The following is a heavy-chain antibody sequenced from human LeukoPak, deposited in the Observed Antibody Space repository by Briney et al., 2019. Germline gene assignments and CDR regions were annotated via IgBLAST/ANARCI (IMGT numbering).Heavy chain of an antibody. CDR2: IYYSGST. D-gene: IGHD6-19*01. V-gene: IGHV4-39*07. CDR1: GGSISSYY. CDR3: ASVYTAGWLVQDHYFDY. Sequence: KASETLSLTCSVSGGSISSYYWSWIRQPPGKGLEWIGSIYYSGSTHYNPSLKSRVTISVDTSKNQFSLKLSSVTAADTAVYYCASVYTAGWLVQDHYFDYWGQGTLVTVSS. J-gene: IGHJ4*02.